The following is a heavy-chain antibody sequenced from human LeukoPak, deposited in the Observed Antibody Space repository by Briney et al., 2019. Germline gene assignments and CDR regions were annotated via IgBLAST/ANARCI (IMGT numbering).Heavy chain of an antibody. Sequence: GGSLRLSCAASGFTFSTYAMSWVRQAPGKGLQWVSSISGSGSTTYYTDSVKGRFTVSRDNAKNSLFLQMISLRAEDTALYYCVRDPVDYWGQGILVTVSS. J-gene: IGHJ4*02. CDR3: VRDPVDY. CDR1: GFTFSTYA. V-gene: IGHV3-21*01. CDR2: ISGSGSTT.